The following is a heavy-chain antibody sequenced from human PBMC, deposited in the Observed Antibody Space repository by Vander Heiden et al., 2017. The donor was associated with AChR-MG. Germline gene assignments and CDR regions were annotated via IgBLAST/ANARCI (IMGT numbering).Heavy chain of an antibody. V-gene: IGHV1-8*01. D-gene: IGHD3-10*01. CDR3: ARGAGSYGSGTQTDY. J-gene: IGHJ4*02. CDR2: MNPNSGNT. CDR1: GCTVTSYA. Sequence: QVQLVQSGAEVKKPGASVPASCQAPGCTVTSYAINWVRQATGQGLEWMGWMNPNSGNTGYAQKFQGRVTMTRNTSISTAYMELSSLRSEDTAVYYCARGAGSYGSGTQTDYWGQGTLVTVSS.